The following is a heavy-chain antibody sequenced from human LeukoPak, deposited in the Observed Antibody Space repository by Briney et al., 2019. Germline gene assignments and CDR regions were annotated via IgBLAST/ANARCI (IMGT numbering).Heavy chain of an antibody. V-gene: IGHV3-30-3*01. D-gene: IGHD2-2*02. CDR2: ISYDGSNK. CDR3: ARGYCTSSSCYNDY. CDR1: GFTFSSYA. Sequence: PGGSLRLSCAASGFTFSSYAMHWVRQAPGKGLEWVAVISYDGSNKYYADSVKGRFTISRDNSKNTLYLQVNSLRAEDTAVYSCARGYCTSSSCYNDYWGQGTLVTVSS. J-gene: IGHJ4*02.